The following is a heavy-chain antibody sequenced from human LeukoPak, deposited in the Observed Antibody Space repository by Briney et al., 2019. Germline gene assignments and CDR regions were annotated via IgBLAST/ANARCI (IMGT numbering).Heavy chain of an antibody. Sequence: GGSLRLSCAASVFTFSSYGMSWVRQAPGKGLEWVSAISGSGGSTYYADSVKGRFTISRDNSKNTLYLQMNSLRAEDTAVYYCAKGVEAAAGSPNYFDYWGQGTLVTVSS. CDR1: VFTFSSYG. D-gene: IGHD6-13*01. CDR3: AKGVEAAAGSPNYFDY. J-gene: IGHJ4*02. CDR2: ISGSGGST. V-gene: IGHV3-23*01.